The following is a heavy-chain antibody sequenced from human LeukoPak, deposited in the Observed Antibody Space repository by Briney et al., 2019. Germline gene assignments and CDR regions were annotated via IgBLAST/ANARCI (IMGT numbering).Heavy chain of an antibody. Sequence: ASMKVSCEASGYTFTAYYIHWVRQAPGQGLEWLGWIKPNTADTNFAPKFQGRVTMTRDTSISTVYLELSGLTSDDTAVYYCARHRQQLANWFDPWGQGTLVTVSS. J-gene: IGHJ5*02. D-gene: IGHD6-13*01. CDR3: ARHRQQLANWFDP. CDR1: GYTFTAYY. V-gene: IGHV1-2*02. CDR2: IKPNTADT.